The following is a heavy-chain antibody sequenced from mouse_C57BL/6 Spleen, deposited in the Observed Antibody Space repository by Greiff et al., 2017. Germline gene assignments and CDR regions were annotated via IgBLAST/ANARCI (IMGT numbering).Heavy chain of an antibody. J-gene: IGHJ4*01. D-gene: IGHD3-2*02. CDR1: GFTFSSYT. V-gene: IGHV5-9*01. CDR3: ARQLRLHYAMDY. CDR2: ISGGGGNT. Sequence: EVQRVESGGGLVKPGGSLKLSCAASGFTFSSYTMSWVRQTPEKRLEWVATISGGGGNTYYPDSVKGRFTISRDNAKNTLYLQMSSLRSEDTALYYCARQLRLHYAMDYWGQGTSVTVSS.